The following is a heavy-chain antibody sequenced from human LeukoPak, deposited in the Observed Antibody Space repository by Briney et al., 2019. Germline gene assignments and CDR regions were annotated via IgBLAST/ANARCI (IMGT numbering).Heavy chain of an antibody. CDR3: ARDWSGYDSSGLLDY. CDR1: GFTFSTFA. D-gene: IGHD3-22*01. Sequence: GGSLTLSCAASGFTFSTFAMHWVRHAPGKGLEWVAVISYDGSNKYYADTVEGRFTISRDNSRNTLYLQMNRLRAEGTAVYYCARDWSGYDSSGLLDYWGQGTLVTVSS. CDR2: ISYDGSNK. V-gene: IGHV3-30*04. J-gene: IGHJ4*02.